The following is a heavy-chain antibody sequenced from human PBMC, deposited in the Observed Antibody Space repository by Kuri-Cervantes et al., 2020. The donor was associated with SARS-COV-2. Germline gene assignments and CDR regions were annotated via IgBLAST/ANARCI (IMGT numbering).Heavy chain of an antibody. CDR1: GGSFSGYY. Sequence: SQTLSLTCAVYGGSFSGYYWSWIRQPPGKGLEWIGEINHSGSTNYNPSLKSRVTISVDTSKNQFSLKLSSVTAADTVVYYCARGRPVTTFYRTSYFDYWGQGTLVTVSS. J-gene: IGHJ4*02. CDR3: ARGRPVTTFYRTSYFDY. V-gene: IGHV4-34*01. D-gene: IGHD4-17*01. CDR2: INHSGST.